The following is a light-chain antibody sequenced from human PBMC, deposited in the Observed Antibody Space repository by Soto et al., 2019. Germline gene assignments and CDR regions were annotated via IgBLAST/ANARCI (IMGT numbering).Light chain of an antibody. CDR1: SSDIGDSNY. CDR2: DVS. Sequence: SDLTHVASGSGSPGQSSTISCTGTSSDIGDSNYVSWYQRHPGKAPKLVIYDVSNRPSGVSNRFSGSKSANTASLTISGLQAEDEADYYCSSFRSSSTSYVFGTGTKVTVL. J-gene: IGLJ1*01. CDR3: SSFRSSSTSYV. V-gene: IGLV2-14*03.